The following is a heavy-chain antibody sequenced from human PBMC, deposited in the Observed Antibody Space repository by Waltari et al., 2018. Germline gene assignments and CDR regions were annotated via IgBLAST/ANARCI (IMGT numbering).Heavy chain of an antibody. D-gene: IGHD1-26*01. CDR1: GGTFSSYA. J-gene: IGHJ4*02. V-gene: IGHV1-69*04. CDR2: IIPIRGIA. Sequence: QVQLVQSGAEVKKPGSSVKVSCKASGGTFSSYAISWVRQAPGQGLEWMGGIIPIRGIANYDQKFQGRVTITADESTSTAYMELSSLRSEDTAVYYCARDLSREWVKSGYLPLCRYWGQGTLVTVSS. CDR3: ARDLSREWVKSGYLPLCRY.